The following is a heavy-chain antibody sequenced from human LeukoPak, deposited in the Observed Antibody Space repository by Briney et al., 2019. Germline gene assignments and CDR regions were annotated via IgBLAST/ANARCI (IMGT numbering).Heavy chain of an antibody. D-gene: IGHD2-2*01. Sequence: TGGSLRLSCAASGFTFSSYSMNWVRQAPGKGLEWVSSISSSSSYIYYAESVKGRFTISRDNAKNSLYLQVNSLRAEDTAVYYCARCGAGYCSSTSCYGWFDPWGQGTLVTVSS. V-gene: IGHV3-21*01. CDR2: ISSSSSYI. J-gene: IGHJ5*02. CDR3: ARCGAGYCSSTSCYGWFDP. CDR1: GFTFSSYS.